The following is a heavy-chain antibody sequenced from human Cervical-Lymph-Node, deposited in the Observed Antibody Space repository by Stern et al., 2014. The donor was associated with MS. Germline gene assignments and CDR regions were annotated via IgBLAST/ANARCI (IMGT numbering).Heavy chain of an antibody. CDR2: IIPILGTS. D-gene: IGHD2-21*01. CDR3: TRDRRHIDTIGGYFFDN. Sequence: VQLVESGAEVKKPGSSVKVSCKASGGTFISYAISWVRQAPGQGLEWMGGIIPILGTSNRAQKFQVRVTISADESTTTVYMELSSLRSEDTALYYCTRDRRHIDTIGGYFFDNWGQGTMVTVSS. J-gene: IGHJ4*02. CDR1: GGTFISYA. V-gene: IGHV1-69*01.